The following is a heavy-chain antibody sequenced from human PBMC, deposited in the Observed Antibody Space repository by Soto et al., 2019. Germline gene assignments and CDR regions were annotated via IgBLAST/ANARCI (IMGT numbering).Heavy chain of an antibody. CDR2: INHSGST. Sequence: SETLSLTCAVYGGSFSGYYWGWIRQPPGKRLEWIGEINHSGSTNYNPSLKSRITISVDTSKNQFSLKLSSVTAADTAVYYCARGQYYGSGSYYYYYYYGMDVWGQGTTVTVSS. J-gene: IGHJ6*02. CDR1: GGSFSGYY. CDR3: ARGQYYGSGSYYYYYYYGMDV. V-gene: IGHV4-34*01. D-gene: IGHD3-10*01.